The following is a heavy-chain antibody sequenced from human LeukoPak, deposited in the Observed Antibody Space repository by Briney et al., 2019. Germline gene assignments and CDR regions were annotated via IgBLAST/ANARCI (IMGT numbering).Heavy chain of an antibody. CDR3: ARDPSITIFGVAAVYAFDI. CDR2: INPNGGST. V-gene: IGHV1-46*01. CDR1: GYTFTSYY. J-gene: IGHJ3*02. D-gene: IGHD3-3*01. Sequence: ASVKVSCKASGYTFTSYYMHWVRQAPGQGLEWMGIINPNGGSTSYAQKFQGRVTMTRDMSTSTVYMELSSLRSEDTAVYYCARDPSITIFGVAAVYAFDIWGQGTMVTVSS.